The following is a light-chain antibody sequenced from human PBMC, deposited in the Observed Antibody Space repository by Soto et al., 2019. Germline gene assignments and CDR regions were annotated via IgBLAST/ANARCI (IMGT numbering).Light chain of an antibody. CDR2: NTN. CDR3: ALYGGSGIHWV. J-gene: IGLJ3*02. Sequence: QTVVTQEPSFSVSPGGTVTLTCGLTSGSVSTRNYPSWYQQIPGQAPRTLIYNTNTRSSGVPDRFSGSILGNKAALTITGAQAADESDYYCALYGGSGIHWVFGGGTKLTVL. CDR1: SGSVSTRNY. V-gene: IGLV8-61*01.